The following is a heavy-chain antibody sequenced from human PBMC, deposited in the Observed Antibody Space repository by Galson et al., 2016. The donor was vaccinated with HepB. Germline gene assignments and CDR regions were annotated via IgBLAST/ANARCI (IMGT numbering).Heavy chain of an antibody. CDR1: GDSVSSNGAT. CDR2: TYYRSRWIN. CDR3: ARGGYYDSSGSLRY. J-gene: IGHJ4*02. V-gene: IGHV6-1*01. Sequence: CAISGDSVSSNGATWNWIRQSPSRGLEWLGRTYYRSRWINNYAESVKSRIIITPDTSKNQFSLHLDSVTPEDTAVYFCARGGYYDSSGSLRYWGQGTLVTVSS. D-gene: IGHD3-22*01.